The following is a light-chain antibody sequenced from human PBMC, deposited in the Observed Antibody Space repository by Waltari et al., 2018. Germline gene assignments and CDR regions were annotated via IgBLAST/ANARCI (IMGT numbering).Light chain of an antibody. CDR1: SPNIEAGYD. CDR3: QSYDRSLIGWV. V-gene: IGLV1-40*01. CDR2: DNI. J-gene: IGLJ3*02. Sequence: QSALTQPPSVSGAPGQRVTIPCTGSSPNIEAGYDVHWYQHLPGTAPKHLIYDNINRASGVPDRSSGSKSGTSASLAITGLQAGDEAEYYCQSYDRSLIGWVFGGGTKLTVL.